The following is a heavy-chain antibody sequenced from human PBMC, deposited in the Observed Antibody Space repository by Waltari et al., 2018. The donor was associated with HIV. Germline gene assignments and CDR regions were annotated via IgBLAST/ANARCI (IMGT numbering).Heavy chain of an antibody. CDR1: GGSFSGYY. CDR2: INHSGRS. J-gene: IGHJ4*02. CDR3: ARGKSYQISYDSNGFNY. D-gene: IGHD3-22*01. Sequence: QVQLQQWGAGLLKPSETLSLPCAVYGGSFSGYYWIWLRQPPGKGLEWIGEINHSGRSNYNPSLKSRVTISVDTSKNQFSLKLSSVTAADTALYYCARGKSYQISYDSNGFNYWGQGTLVTVSS. V-gene: IGHV4-34*01.